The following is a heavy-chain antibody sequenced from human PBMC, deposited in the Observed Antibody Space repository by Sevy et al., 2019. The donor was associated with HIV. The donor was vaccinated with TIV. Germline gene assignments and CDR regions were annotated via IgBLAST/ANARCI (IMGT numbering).Heavy chain of an antibody. J-gene: IGHJ5*02. D-gene: IGHD4-17*01. V-gene: IGHV3-30*04. CDR2: ISYDGRNK. Sequence: GGSLRLSCAASGFTFSSYAMHWVPQAPGKGLEWVAVISYDGRNKYYADSVKGRFTISRDNSKNTLHLQMNSLRAEDTAVYYCARDQHDYAGNIRTGWFDPWGQGTLVTVSS. CDR1: GFTFSSYA. CDR3: ARDQHDYAGNIRTGWFDP.